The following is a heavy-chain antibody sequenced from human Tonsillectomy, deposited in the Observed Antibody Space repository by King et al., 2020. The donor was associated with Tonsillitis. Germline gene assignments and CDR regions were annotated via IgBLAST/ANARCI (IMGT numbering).Heavy chain of an antibody. V-gene: IGHV3-30-3*01. CDR3: ATPEHYGYYVPHF. D-gene: IGHD4-17*01. J-gene: IGHJ4*02. CDR2: ISYDGSNK. Sequence: QLVQSGGGVVQPGRSLRLSCAASGFTFSSYAMHWVRQAPGKGLEWVAVISYDGSNKNYADSVKGRFTISRDNSKNTLYLQMNSLRAEDTAVYYCATPEHYGYYVPHFWGQGTLVTVSS. CDR1: GFTFSSYA.